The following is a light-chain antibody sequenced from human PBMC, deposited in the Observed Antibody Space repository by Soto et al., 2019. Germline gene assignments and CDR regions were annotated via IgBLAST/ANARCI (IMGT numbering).Light chain of an antibody. CDR1: QRASSSY. CDR2: GAS. CDR3: QQYNDYPWT. Sequence: IVLTQSPATLSLSPGARANLSCRASQRASSSYLDWYQKKHGKAPRLLIYGASSRDTGIPARFSGSGSGTEFTLTISSMQPDDVATYSCQQYNDYPWTFGHGTKVDIK. V-gene: IGKV3-20*02. J-gene: IGKJ1*01.